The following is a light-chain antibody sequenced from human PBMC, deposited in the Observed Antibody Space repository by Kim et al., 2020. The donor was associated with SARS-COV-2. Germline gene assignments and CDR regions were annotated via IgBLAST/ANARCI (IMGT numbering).Light chain of an antibody. CDR1: QSVSSD. CDR2: DAS. CDR3: QQRSNWYT. Sequence: RLLSPGERADLACRAGQSVSSDLAWYQENPGQAPTLLIYDASNRATGIPARFSGSGSGTDLTLNISSLEPEYFAVYYWQQRSNWYTFGQGTKLEI. J-gene: IGKJ2*01. V-gene: IGKV3-11*01.